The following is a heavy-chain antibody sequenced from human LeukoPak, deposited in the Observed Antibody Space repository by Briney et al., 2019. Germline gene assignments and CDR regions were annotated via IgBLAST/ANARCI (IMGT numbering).Heavy chain of an antibody. J-gene: IGHJ4*02. Sequence: GASVKVSCKASGGTFSSYAISWVRQAPGQGLEWMGRIIPILGIANYAQKFQGRVTITADKPTSTAYMELSSLRSEDTAVYYCAAHRVAATGYFDYWGQGTLVTASS. D-gene: IGHD6-19*01. CDR2: IIPILGIA. CDR1: GGTFSSYA. CDR3: AAHRVAATGYFDY. V-gene: IGHV1-69*04.